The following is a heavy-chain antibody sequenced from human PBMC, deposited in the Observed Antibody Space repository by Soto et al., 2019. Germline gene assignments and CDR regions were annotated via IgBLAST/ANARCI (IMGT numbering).Heavy chain of an antibody. CDR1: GFTFSSYA. D-gene: IGHD5-12*01. Sequence: GGSLRLSCAASGFTFSSYAMSLVRQAPGKGLEWVSAISGSGGSTYYADSVKGRFTISRHNSKNTLYLQMNSLRAEDTAVYYCANYSGYGGGFEYSGQGTLVTVSS. V-gene: IGHV3-23*01. CDR3: ANYSGYGGGFEY. CDR2: ISGSGGST. J-gene: IGHJ4*02.